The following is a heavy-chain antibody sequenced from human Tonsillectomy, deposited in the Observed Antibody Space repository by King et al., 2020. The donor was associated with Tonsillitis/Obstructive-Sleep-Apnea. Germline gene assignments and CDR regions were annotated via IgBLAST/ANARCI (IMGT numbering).Heavy chain of an antibody. V-gene: IGHV1-2*06. CDR3: ARDYGGPPYYYMDV. D-gene: IGHD3-16*01. CDR2: INPNSGGT. J-gene: IGHJ6*03. CDR1: GYTFTGYY. Sequence: QLVQSGAEVKKPGASVNVSCKASGYTFTGYYMHWVRQAPGQGLEWIGRINPNSGGTNYAQKFQGRVTMTRDTSISTAYMELSRLRSDDTAVYYCARDYGGPPYYYMDVWGKGTTVTVSS.